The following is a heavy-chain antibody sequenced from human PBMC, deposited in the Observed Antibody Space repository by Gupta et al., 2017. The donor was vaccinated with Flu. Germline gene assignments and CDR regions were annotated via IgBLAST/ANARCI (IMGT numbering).Heavy chain of an antibody. CDR3: ARYLADLYTSKTFDY. D-gene: IGHD1-20*01. Sequence: EVQLVESGGGLVQPGGSLRLSCAASGFTFSRYEMNWVRQAPGKGLEWVSYISSSVTTIYYADSVKGRFTISRDNAKNSLYLQMNSLRAEDTAVYYCARYLADLYTSKTFDYWGQGTLVTVSS. J-gene: IGHJ4*02. CDR1: GFTFSRYE. V-gene: IGHV3-48*03. CDR2: ISSSVTTI.